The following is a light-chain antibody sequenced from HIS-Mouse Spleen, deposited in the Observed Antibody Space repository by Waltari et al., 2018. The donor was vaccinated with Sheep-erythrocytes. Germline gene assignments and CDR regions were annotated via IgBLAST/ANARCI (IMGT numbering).Light chain of an antibody. CDR2: QDS. V-gene: IGLV3-1*01. Sequence: SYELTQPPSVSVSPGQTASITCSGDKLGANYAYWYQQKPGQSPVLVIYQDSKRPSGIPERFSGSNSGNTATLTISGTQAMDEADYYCQAWDSSTAVFGGGTKLTVL. CDR3: QAWDSSTAV. CDR1: KLGANY. J-gene: IGLJ2*01.